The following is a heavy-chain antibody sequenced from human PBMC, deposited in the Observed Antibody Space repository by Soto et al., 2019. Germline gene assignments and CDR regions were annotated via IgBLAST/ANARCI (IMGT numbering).Heavy chain of an antibody. J-gene: IGHJ6*03. CDR3: ARHDVDIVATMGSAYYYYYMDV. CDR1: GYSFTSYW. D-gene: IGHD5-12*01. V-gene: IGHV5-51*01. Sequence: PGESLKISCKGSGYSFTSYWISWVCQMPGKGLEWMGRIDPGDSDTRYSPSFQGQVTISADKSISTAYLQWSSLKASDTAMYYCARHDVDIVATMGSAYYYYYMDVWGKGTTVTVSS. CDR2: IDPGDSDT.